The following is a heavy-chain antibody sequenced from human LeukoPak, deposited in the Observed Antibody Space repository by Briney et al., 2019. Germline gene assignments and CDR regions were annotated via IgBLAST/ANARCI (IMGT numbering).Heavy chain of an antibody. J-gene: IGHJ4*02. CDR1: GFTFSSYA. Sequence: PGGSLRLSCAASGFTFSSYAMSWVRQAPGKGLEWVSSISGSGDNTYYADSVKDQFSISRDNSKTTVSLQMNSLRAEDTAVYYCARGDGSFDYWGQGILVTVSS. CDR2: ISGSGDNT. V-gene: IGHV3-23*01. D-gene: IGHD5-24*01. CDR3: ARGDGSFDY.